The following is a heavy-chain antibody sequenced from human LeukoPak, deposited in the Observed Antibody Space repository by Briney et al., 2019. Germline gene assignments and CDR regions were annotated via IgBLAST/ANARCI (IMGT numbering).Heavy chain of an antibody. D-gene: IGHD3-10*01. CDR1: GFTFSSYA. V-gene: IGHV3-30*04. J-gene: IGHJ6*03. Sequence: GGSLRLSCAASGFTFSSYAMHWVRQAPGKGLEWVAVISYDGSNKYYADSVKGRFTISRDNSKNTLYLQMNSLRAEDTAVYYCAKSSGSYGYYYMDVWGKGTTVTISS. CDR3: AKSSGSYGYYYMDV. CDR2: ISYDGSNK.